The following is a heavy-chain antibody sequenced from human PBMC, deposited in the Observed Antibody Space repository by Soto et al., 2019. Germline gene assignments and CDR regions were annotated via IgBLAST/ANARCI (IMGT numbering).Heavy chain of an antibody. V-gene: IGHV3-48*03. Sequence: PGGSLRLSCAASGFTFSSYEMNWVRQAPGKGLEWVSYISSSGRTIYYADSVKGRFTISRDHAKNSLYLQMNSLRAEDTAVYYCARSGYNWNDGARGYFDYWGQGTLVTVSS. CDR2: ISSSGRTI. CDR3: ARSGYNWNDGARGYFDY. CDR1: GFTFSSYE. J-gene: IGHJ4*02. D-gene: IGHD1-20*01.